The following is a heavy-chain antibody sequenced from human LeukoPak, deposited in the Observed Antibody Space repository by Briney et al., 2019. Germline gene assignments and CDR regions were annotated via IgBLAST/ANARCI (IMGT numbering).Heavy chain of an antibody. CDR3: ARAGTAQYDFWSGYYWYFDY. V-gene: IGHV3-11*04. D-gene: IGHD3-3*01. CDR2: ISSSGSTI. Sequence: GGSLRLSCAASGFTFSDYYMSWIRQAPGKGLEWVSYISSSGSTIYYADSVKGRFTISRDNAKNSLYLQMNSLRAEDTAVYYCARAGTAQYDFWSGYYWYFDYWGQGTLVTVSS. J-gene: IGHJ4*02. CDR1: GFTFSDYY.